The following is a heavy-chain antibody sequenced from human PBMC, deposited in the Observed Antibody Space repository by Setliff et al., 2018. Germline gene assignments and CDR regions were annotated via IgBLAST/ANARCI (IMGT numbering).Heavy chain of an antibody. CDR1: GFTFSSYA. V-gene: IGHV3-23*01. J-gene: IGHJ3*01. D-gene: IGHD2-15*01. CDR3: AKDWWGPPESFDV. CDR2: INGDGADT. Sequence: GESLKISCAASGFTFSSYAMSWVRQAPGKGLEWVSTINGDGADTYYAASMKGRFTISRDNSKRTLYLQMSSLRADDTAVYYCAKDWWGPPESFDVWGQGTVVTVSS.